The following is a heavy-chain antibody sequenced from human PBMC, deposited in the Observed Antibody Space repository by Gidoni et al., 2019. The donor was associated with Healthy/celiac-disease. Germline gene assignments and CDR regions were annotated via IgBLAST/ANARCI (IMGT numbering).Heavy chain of an antibody. V-gene: IGHV3-21*01. CDR1: GFTFSSYS. CDR3: ARANDFWSGKGFDY. Sequence: GFTFSSYSMNWVRQAPGKGLEWVSSIRSSSSYIYYADSVKGRFTISRDNAKNSLYLQMNSLRAEDTAVYYCARANDFWSGKGFDYWGQGTLVTVSS. J-gene: IGHJ4*02. D-gene: IGHD3-3*01. CDR2: IRSSSSYI.